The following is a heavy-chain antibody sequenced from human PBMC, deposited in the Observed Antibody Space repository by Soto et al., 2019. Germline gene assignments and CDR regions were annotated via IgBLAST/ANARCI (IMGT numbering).Heavy chain of an antibody. V-gene: IGHV3-30*18. CDR3: AKPPYSSGWYFQH. CDR1: GFTFSSYG. J-gene: IGHJ1*01. D-gene: IGHD6-19*01. CDR2: ISYDGSNK. Sequence: QVQLVESGGGVVQPGRSLRLSCAASGFTFSSYGMHWVRQAPGKGLEWVAVISYDGSNKYYADSVKGRFTISRDNSKNTLYLHMNSLRAEDKDVYYCAKPPYSSGWYFQHWGQGTLVTVSS.